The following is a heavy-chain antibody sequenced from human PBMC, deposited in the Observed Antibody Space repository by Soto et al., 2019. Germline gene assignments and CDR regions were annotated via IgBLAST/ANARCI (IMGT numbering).Heavy chain of an antibody. J-gene: IGHJ3*02. Sequence: QVQLVQSGAEVQKPGSSVKVSCKASGGTFSSYAISWVRQAPGQGLEWMGGLIPIFGTANYAQKVQGRVTITAAKSTITAYMELSSLRSDDKAVYYCARDLDLDYGEFDIWGQGTMVTVSS. CDR2: LIPIFGTA. CDR1: GGTFSSYA. D-gene: IGHD3-10*01. CDR3: ARDLDLDYGEFDI. V-gene: IGHV1-69*06.